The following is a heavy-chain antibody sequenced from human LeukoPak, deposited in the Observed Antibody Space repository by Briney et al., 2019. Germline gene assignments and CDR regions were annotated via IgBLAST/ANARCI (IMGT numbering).Heavy chain of an antibody. D-gene: IGHD6-19*01. CDR3: AKTTVGYSSGRYPGWPADC. V-gene: IGHV3-23*01. CDR2: ICGSGGCT. Sequence: GGSLRLSCAASGFTFNTHAIYWVRQAPGKGLEWVSGICGSGGCTYYADSVKGQFTISRDNSKNTVYLQMNSLTADDTAIYYCAKTTVGYSSGRYPGWPADCWGQGTLVTLSS. J-gene: IGHJ4*02. CDR1: GFTFNTHA.